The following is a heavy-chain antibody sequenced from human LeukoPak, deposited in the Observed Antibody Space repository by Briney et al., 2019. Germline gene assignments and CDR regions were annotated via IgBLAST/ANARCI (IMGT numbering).Heavy chain of an antibody. Sequence: GGSLRLSCAASGFIRSYYGMSWVRQAPGKGLEWISYISTSDSGSTMYFADSVEGRFTMSRDIAKNLLYLQLNSLRDEDTAVYNCAKGFTAILDVVAYWGQGTLVTVSS. V-gene: IGHV3-48*03. CDR2: ISTSDSGSTM. D-gene: IGHD2-15*01. CDR3: AKGFTAILDVVAY. CDR1: GFIRSYYG. J-gene: IGHJ4*02.